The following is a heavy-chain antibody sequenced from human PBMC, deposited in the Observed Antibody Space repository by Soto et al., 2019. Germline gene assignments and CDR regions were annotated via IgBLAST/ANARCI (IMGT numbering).Heavy chain of an antibody. V-gene: IGHV2-5*02. Sequence: QITLKESGPTLVKPTQTLTLTCTFSGFSLSSTRVAVGWIRQPPGKALEWLALIYWDDDKRYSPFLKSRLTITKDTSKTQVVLTMTNMDPVATATYYCAHSVVAGLGYYFDYWGQGTLVTVSS. J-gene: IGHJ4*02. D-gene: IGHD6-19*01. CDR2: IYWDDDK. CDR1: GFSLSSTRVA. CDR3: AHSVVAGLGYYFDY.